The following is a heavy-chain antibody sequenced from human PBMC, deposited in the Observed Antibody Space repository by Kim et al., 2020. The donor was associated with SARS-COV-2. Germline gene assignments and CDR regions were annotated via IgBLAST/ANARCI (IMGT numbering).Heavy chain of an antibody. CDR1: GGSISSYY. V-gene: IGHV4-59*08. J-gene: IGHJ2*01. CDR2: IYYSGST. CDR3: ARHPGYSSGWTGYWYFDL. Sequence: SETLSLTCTVSGGSISSYYWSWIRQPPGKGLEWIGYIYYSGSTNYNPSLKSRVTISVDTSKNQFSLKLSSVTAADTAVYYCARHPGYSSGWTGYWYFDLWGRGTMVTVSS. D-gene: IGHD6-19*01.